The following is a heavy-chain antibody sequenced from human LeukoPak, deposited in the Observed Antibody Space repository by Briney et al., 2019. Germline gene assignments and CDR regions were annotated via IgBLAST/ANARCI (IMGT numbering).Heavy chain of an antibody. CDR2: IKHDGSVQ. J-gene: IGHJ6*04. CDR3: AELGITMIGGV. CDR1: GFTFSSYW. D-gene: IGHD3-10*02. V-gene: IGHV3-7*01. Sequence: PGGSLRLSCTGSGFTFSSYWMSWVRQAPGKGLEWVANIKHDGSVQYCVDSVKGRFTISRDNAKNSLYLQMNSLRAEDTAVYYCAELGITMIGGVWGKGTTVTISS.